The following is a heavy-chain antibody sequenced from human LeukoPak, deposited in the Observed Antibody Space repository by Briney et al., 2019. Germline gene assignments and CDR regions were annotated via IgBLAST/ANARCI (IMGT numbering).Heavy chain of an antibody. CDR3: TRELRGIASHYHGMDV. V-gene: IGHV3-13*01. J-gene: IGHJ6*02. CDR2: LGTNGDS. Sequence: GGSLRLSCVASGFSFSTYDMYWVRQAAGRGLERVSALGTNGDSYYLGSVKGLFTIHRDDGQNSLHLKMNSLGVEDTAVYYCTRELRGIASHYHGMDVWGQGTTVTVSS. D-gene: IGHD6-6*01. CDR1: GFSFSTYD.